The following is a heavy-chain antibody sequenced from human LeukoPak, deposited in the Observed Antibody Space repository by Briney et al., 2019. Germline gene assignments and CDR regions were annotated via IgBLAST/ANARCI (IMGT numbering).Heavy chain of an antibody. CDR2: IYGADGT. CDR1: RFSVSTKY. V-gene: IGHV3-66*01. D-gene: IGHD1-26*01. J-gene: IGHJ4*02. CDR3: ARDGLLGATNPFDY. Sequence: GGSLRLSCAASRFSVSTKYMSWVRQAPGKGLEWVSVIYGADGTYYADSVKGRFTISRDNSKNTLYLQMNSLRPEDTAVYYCARDGLLGATNPFDYWGQGTLVTVSS.